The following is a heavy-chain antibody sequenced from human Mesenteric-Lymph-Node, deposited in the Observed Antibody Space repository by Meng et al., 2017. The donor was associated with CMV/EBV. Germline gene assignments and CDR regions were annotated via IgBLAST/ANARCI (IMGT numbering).Heavy chain of an antibody. CDR3: AKLTSGSYNNRFDP. Sequence: GSGLTFSSYAMSWVRQAPGKGLEWVSVIYSGGSSTYYADSVKGRFTISRDNSKNTLYLQMNSLRAEDTAVYYCAKLTSGSYNNRFDPWGQGTLVTVSS. J-gene: IGHJ5*02. D-gene: IGHD1-26*01. CDR1: GLTFSSYA. V-gene: IGHV3-23*03. CDR2: IYSGGSST.